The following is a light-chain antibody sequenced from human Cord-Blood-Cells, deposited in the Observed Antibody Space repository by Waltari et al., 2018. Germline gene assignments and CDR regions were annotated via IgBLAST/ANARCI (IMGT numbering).Light chain of an antibody. CDR3: QQYYSTLGT. V-gene: IGKV4-1*01. CDR2: WAS. J-gene: IGKJ3*01. CDR1: QSVLYSSNNKNY. Sequence: DIVMTQSPDSLAVSLGERATINCKSSQSVLYSSNNKNYLAWYQQKPGQPPKLLIYWASTRESGVPDRFSGSGSWTDFTLTISSLQAEDVAVYYCQQYYSTLGTFGPGTKVDIK.